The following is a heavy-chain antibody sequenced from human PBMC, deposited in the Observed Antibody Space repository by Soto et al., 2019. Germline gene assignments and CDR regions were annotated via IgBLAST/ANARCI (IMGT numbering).Heavy chain of an antibody. V-gene: IGHV1-69*08. J-gene: IGHJ6*02. CDR1: GGNFRSQSIS. Sequence: QVQLVQSGAEVKKPGSSVKVSCKASGGNFRSQSISISWVRQAPGQGLEWMGRDITVLGVANYAQKFQGKVTITAYKFMSTVYMDLCSLRSEDTAVVDCVRDRNVAAVETVENNYCYGMEVWGQGSTVTVSS. CDR2: DITVLGVA. D-gene: IGHD6-13*01. CDR3: VRDRNVAAVETVENNYCYGMEV.